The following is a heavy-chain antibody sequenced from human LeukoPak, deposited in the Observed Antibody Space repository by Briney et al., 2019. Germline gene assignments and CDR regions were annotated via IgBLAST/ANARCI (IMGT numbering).Heavy chain of an antibody. Sequence: SETLSLTCTVSGGSISSSSYYWGWIRQPPGKGLEWIGSIYYSGSTYYNPSLKSRVTISVDTSKNQFSLKLSSVTAADTAVYYCARDGGSGSYLNWFDPWGQGTLVTVSS. CDR1: GGSISSSSYY. V-gene: IGHV4-39*07. CDR2: IYYSGST. J-gene: IGHJ5*02. D-gene: IGHD3-10*01. CDR3: ARDGGSGSYLNWFDP.